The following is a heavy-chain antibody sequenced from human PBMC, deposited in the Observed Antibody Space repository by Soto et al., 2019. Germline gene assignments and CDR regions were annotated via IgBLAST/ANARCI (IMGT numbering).Heavy chain of an antibody. V-gene: IGHV3-53*01. CDR1: GLTVSSNY. CDR2: IYSGGST. J-gene: IGHJ3*02. CDR3: ARRNYGEGRAFER. Sequence: GGSLRLSCAAYGLTVSSNYMSWVRQAPGKGLEWVSVIYSGGSTYYADSVKGRFTISRDNSKNTLYLQMNSLRAEDTAVYFCARRNYGEGRAFERWDKGKMVTV. D-gene: IGHD4-17*01.